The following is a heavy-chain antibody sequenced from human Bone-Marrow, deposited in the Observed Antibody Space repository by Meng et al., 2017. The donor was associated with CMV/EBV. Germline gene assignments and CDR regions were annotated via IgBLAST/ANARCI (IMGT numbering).Heavy chain of an antibody. J-gene: IGHJ3*02. Sequence: ASVKVSCKASGYTFTSYDINWVRQATGQGLEWMGWMNPNSGNTGYAQKFQGRVTMTRNTSISTAYMELSSLRSEDTAVYYCARDREDIVVVPANDAFDIWGQGTMVTVSS. CDR1: GYTFTSYD. D-gene: IGHD2-2*01. CDR3: ARDREDIVVVPANDAFDI. CDR2: MNPNSGNT. V-gene: IGHV1-8*01.